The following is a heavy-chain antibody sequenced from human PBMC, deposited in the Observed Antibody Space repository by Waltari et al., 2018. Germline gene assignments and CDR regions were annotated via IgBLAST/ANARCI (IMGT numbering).Heavy chain of an antibody. D-gene: IGHD3-10*01. V-gene: IGHV4-59*01. CDR3: AREIPYGSGSYPTG. CDR1: GGSISSYY. Sequence: QVQLQESGPGLVKPSETLSLTCTVSGGSISSYYWSWIRQPPGKGLEWIGYIYYSGSTNYNPSLKSRVTISVDTSKNQFSLKLSSVTAADTAVYYCAREIPYGSGSYPTGWGQGTLVTVSS. J-gene: IGHJ4*02. CDR2: IYYSGST.